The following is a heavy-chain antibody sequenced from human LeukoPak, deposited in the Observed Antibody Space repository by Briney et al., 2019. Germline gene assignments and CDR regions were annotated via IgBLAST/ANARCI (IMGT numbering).Heavy chain of an antibody. CDR1: GGTFSSYA. V-gene: IGHV1-69*05. D-gene: IGHD5-18*01. J-gene: IGHJ4*02. CDR2: IIPIFGTA. CDR3: ARGSIVDTAMVSYFDY. Sequence: SVKVSCKASGGTFSSYAISWVRQAPGQGLEWMGGIIPIFGTANYVQKFQGRVTITTDESTSTAYMELSSLRSEDTAVYYCARGSIVDTAMVSYFDYWGQGTLVTVSS.